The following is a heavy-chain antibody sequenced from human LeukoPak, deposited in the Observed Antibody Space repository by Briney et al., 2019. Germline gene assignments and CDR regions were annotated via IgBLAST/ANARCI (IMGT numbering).Heavy chain of an antibody. D-gene: IGHD4-17*01. Sequence: GGSLRLSCAASGFTFSSYSMNWVRQAPGKGLEWVSSISSSSSYIYYADSVKSRFTISRDNAKNSLYLQMNSLRAEDTAVYYCARRAYGDLFYFDYWGQGTLVTVSS. CDR2: ISSSSSYI. CDR1: GFTFSSYS. J-gene: IGHJ4*02. CDR3: ARRAYGDLFYFDY. V-gene: IGHV3-21*01.